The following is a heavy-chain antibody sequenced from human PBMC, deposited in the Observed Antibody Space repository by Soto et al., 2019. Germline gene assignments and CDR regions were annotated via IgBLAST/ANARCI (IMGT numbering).Heavy chain of an antibody. Sequence: QVQLVQSGAEVKKPGSSVKVSCKASGGTFSSYAISWVRQAPGQGLEWMGGIIPIFGTANYAQKCQGRVTITAYESTSTADMELSRLRSEDTAVYYCARESRYCTGGSCYFLPGIDYWGQGTLVTVSS. J-gene: IGHJ4*02. CDR3: ARESRYCTGGSCYFLPGIDY. D-gene: IGHD2-15*01. CDR1: GGTFSSYA. CDR2: IIPIFGTA. V-gene: IGHV1-69*12.